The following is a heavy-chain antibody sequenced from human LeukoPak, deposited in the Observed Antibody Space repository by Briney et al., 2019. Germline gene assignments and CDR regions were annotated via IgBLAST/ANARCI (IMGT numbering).Heavy chain of an antibody. CDR3: ARVERDCSGGSCYYYYYAMDV. V-gene: IGHV3-21*01. CDR2: ISSSSRYI. CDR1: GFTFSRYS. J-gene: IGHJ6*02. D-gene: IGHD2-15*01. Sequence: GGSLRLSCAASGFTFSRYSMNWVRQAPGKGLEWVSSISSSSRYIYYADSVEGRFTISRDNAKNSLYLQMNSLRAEDTAVYYCARVERDCSGGSCYYYYYAMDVWGQGTTVTVSS.